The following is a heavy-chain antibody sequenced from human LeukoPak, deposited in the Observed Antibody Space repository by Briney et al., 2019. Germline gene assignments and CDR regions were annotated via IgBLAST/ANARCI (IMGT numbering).Heavy chain of an antibody. V-gene: IGHV4-59*01. CDR3: ARGIMITFGGVIDTPFYFDY. J-gene: IGHJ4*02. Sequence: SETLSLTCTVSGGSISSYYWSWIRQPPGKGLEWIGYIYYSGSTNYNPSLKSRVTISVDTSKNQFSLKLSSVTAADTAVYYCARGIMITFGGVIDTPFYFDYWGQGTLVTVSS. D-gene: IGHD3-16*02. CDR2: IYYSGST. CDR1: GGSISSYY.